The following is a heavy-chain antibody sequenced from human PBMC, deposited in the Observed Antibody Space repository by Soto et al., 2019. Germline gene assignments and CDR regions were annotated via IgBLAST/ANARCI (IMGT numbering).Heavy chain of an antibody. D-gene: IGHD3-10*01. J-gene: IGHJ5*02. V-gene: IGHV2-5*01. CDR2: IYWNDDK. CDR3: ARQLLVFAGNWFDP. CDR1: GFSLSTSGVG. Sequence: SGPTLVNPTQTLTLTCTFSGFSLSTSGVGVGWIRQPPGKALEWLALIYWNDDKRYSPSLKSRLTITKDTSKNQVVLTMTNMDPVDTATYYCARQLLVFAGNWFDPWGQGTLVTVSS.